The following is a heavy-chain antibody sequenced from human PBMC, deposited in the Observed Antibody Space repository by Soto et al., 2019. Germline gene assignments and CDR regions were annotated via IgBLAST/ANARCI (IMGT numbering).Heavy chain of an antibody. CDR2: MKQDGSER. J-gene: IGHJ6*02. Sequence: LRLSCAASGFTLNKYWMSWVRQAPGKGLEWVANMKQDGSERNYVDSVKGRFTISRDNAKNSLYLQMNSLRAEDTAVYYCARPRSSSYYYYYALDVWGQGTTVTVSS. V-gene: IGHV3-7*03. D-gene: IGHD6-6*01. CDR1: GFTLNKYW. CDR3: ARPRSSSYYYYYALDV.